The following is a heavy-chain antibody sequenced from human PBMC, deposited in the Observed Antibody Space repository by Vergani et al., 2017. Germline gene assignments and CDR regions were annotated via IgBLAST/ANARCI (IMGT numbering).Heavy chain of an antibody. D-gene: IGHD1-26*01. J-gene: IGHJ4*02. Sequence: EVQLVESGGGLVQPGRSLRLSCAASGFTFDDYAMHWVRQAPGEGLEWVSGISWNSGSIGYADSVKGRFTISRDNAKNSLYLQMNSLRAEDTALYYCAKDIGVGQWELLVDYWGQGTLVTVSS. V-gene: IGHV3-9*01. CDR1: GFTFDDYA. CDR2: ISWNSGSI. CDR3: AKDIGVGQWELLVDY.